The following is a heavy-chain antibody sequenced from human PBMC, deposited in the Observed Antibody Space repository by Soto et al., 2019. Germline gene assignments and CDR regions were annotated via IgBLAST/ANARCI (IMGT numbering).Heavy chain of an antibody. CDR3: TRHRGVYYYYYMDV. CDR1: GFTLGDYA. J-gene: IGHJ6*03. D-gene: IGHD1-26*01. CDR2: IRSKAYGGTT. V-gene: IGHV3-49*03. Sequence: GGALRLSCTASGFTLGDYAMSWFRQAPREGLEWVGFIRSKAYGGTTEYAASVKGRFTISRDDSKSIAYLQMNSLKTEDTAVYYCTRHRGVYYYYYMDVWGKGTTVTVSS.